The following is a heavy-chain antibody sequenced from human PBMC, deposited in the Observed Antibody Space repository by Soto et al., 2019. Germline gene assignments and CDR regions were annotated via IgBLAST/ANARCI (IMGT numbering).Heavy chain of an antibody. CDR3: ARDLYYDSSGHTGAFDI. V-gene: IGHV1-18*01. CDR2: ISAYNGNT. D-gene: IGHD3-22*01. J-gene: IGHJ3*02. CDR1: GYTFTSYG. Sequence: ASVKVSCKASGYTFTSYGISWVRQAPGQGLEWMGWISAYNGNTNYAQKLQGRVTMTTDTSTSTAYMELRSLRSDDTAVYYCARDLYYDSSGHTGAFDIWGPVTLVTVSS.